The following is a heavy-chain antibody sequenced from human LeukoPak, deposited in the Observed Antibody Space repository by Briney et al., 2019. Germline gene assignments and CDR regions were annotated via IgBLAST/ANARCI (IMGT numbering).Heavy chain of an antibody. V-gene: IGHV3-30*09. CDR3: ARGQAQQWLVSPWNYYYMDV. CDR2: ISYDGSNK. CDR1: GFTFSSYA. D-gene: IGHD6-19*01. Sequence: GGSLRLSCAASGFTFSSYAMHWVRQAPGKELEWVAVISYDGSNKYYADFVKGRFAISRDNAKNTLYLQMNSLRAEDTAVYYCARGQAQQWLVSPWNYYYMDVWGKGTTVTISS. J-gene: IGHJ6*03.